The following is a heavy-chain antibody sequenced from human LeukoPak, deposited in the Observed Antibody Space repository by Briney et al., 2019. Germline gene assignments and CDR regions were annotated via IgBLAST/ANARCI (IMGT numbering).Heavy chain of an antibody. V-gene: IGHV1-69*05. Sequence: SVKVSSTASGDILNSYSISWVRQAPGQGLEWMGVIIPMFGSTNYAQKFQGRVTITTDHSTSTAYMELSSLSSEDTAVYYCARVGRSRGSLPNTNYYMDVWGKGTTVTVSS. CDR1: GDILNSYS. J-gene: IGHJ6*03. CDR2: IIPMFGST. D-gene: IGHD1-26*01. CDR3: ARVGRSRGSLPNTNYYMDV.